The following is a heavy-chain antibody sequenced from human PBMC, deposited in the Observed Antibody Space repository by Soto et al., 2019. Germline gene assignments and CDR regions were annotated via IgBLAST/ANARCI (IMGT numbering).Heavy chain of an antibody. CDR3: AKGGRQWLVTSDFNY. D-gene: IGHD6-19*01. V-gene: IGHV3-30*18. CDR2: GSHDGRNT. J-gene: IGHJ4*02. CDR1: GFTFSDYA. Sequence: VQLVESGGGVVQPGRSLRLSCAASGFTFSDYAMHWVRQAPGKGLEWVAVGSHDGRNTHYADSVKGRFTISRDSSKNTVSLEMTSLRAEDTAVYYGAKGGRQWLVTSDFNYGGQGALVTVTS.